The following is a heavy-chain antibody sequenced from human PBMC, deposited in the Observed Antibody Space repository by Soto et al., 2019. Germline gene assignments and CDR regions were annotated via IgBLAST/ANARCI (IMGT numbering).Heavy chain of an antibody. V-gene: IGHV1-18*01. J-gene: IGHJ4*02. D-gene: IGHD6-6*01. CDR2: ISLYSDGA. CDR1: GYTFSNYG. CDR3: ASATSIAIGLRN. Sequence: ASVKVSCKTSGYTFSNYGITWVRQAPGQPLEWLGWISLYSDGANYAQKFQGRVSMTTDTSTTTAYMELRSLRSDDTAVYYCASATSIAIGLRNWGQGTLVTVSS.